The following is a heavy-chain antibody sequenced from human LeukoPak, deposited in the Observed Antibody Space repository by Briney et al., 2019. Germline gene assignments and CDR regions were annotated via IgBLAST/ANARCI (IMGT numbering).Heavy chain of an antibody. CDR3: ARHRGSGSPYFDY. CDR1: GDSINNYY. J-gene: IGHJ4*02. CDR2: IYYSGST. Sequence: SETLSLTCTVFGDSINNYYWSWIRQSPGKGLEWIGYIYYSGSTKYNPSLKSRVTISVDTSKNQFSLKLSSVTAADTAVYYCARHRGSGSPYFDYWGQGTLVTVSS. D-gene: IGHD3-10*01. V-gene: IGHV4-59*08.